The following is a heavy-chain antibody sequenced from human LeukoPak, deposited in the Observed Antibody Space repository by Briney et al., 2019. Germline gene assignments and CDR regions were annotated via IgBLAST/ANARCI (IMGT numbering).Heavy chain of an antibody. CDR3: ARVMPWDGYNPYYLDY. CDR1: VYTFTSYD. CDR2: MNPNSGNT. V-gene: IGHV1-8*03. Sequence: ASVKVSCKASVYTFTSYDINWVRQATGQGLEWMGWMNPNSGNTGYAQKFQGRVTITTNTSISTAYMELSSLRSEDTAVYYCARVMPWDGYNPYYLDYWGQGTLVTVSS. J-gene: IGHJ4*02. D-gene: IGHD5-24*01.